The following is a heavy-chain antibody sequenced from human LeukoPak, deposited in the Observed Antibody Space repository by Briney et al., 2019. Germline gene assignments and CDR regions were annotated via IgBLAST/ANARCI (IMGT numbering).Heavy chain of an antibody. Sequence: SETLSLTCAVYGGSFSGYYWSWIRQPPGKGLEWIGEINHSGSTNYNPSLKSRVTIPVDTSKNQFSLKLSSVTAADTAVYYCVRGGTYYYGSGSPHYYYYYYMDVWGKGTTVTVSS. CDR2: INHSGST. CDR3: VRGGTYYYGSGSPHYYYYYYMDV. CDR1: GGSFSGYY. D-gene: IGHD3-10*01. V-gene: IGHV4-34*01. J-gene: IGHJ6*03.